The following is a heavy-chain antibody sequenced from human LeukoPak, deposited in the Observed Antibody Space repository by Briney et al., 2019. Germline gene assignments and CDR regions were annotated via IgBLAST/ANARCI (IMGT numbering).Heavy chain of an antibody. V-gene: IGHV4-39*07. CDR1: GGSISSSSHY. Sequence: SETPSLTCTVSGGSISSSSHYWGWIRQPPGKGLEWIGSIYYTGSTYYNPSLKSRVTISVDTSKSQFSLKLTSVTAADTAVYYCARVGSGNFDYWGQGTLVTVSS. CDR2: IYYTGST. J-gene: IGHJ4*02. D-gene: IGHD1-26*01. CDR3: ARVGSGNFDY.